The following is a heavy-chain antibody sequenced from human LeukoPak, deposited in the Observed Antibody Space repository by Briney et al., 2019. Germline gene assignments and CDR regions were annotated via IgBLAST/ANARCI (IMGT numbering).Heavy chain of an antibody. J-gene: IGHJ4*02. CDR2: ISGSGGST. D-gene: IGHD5-24*01. CDR1: GFPFSGYG. Sequence: GGSLRLSCAASGFPFSGYGMNWVRQAPGKGLEWVSAISGSGGSTYYADSVKGRFTISRDNSKNTLYLQMNSLRAEDTAVYYCANGDGYGDYWGQGTLVTVSS. CDR3: ANGDGYGDY. V-gene: IGHV3-23*01.